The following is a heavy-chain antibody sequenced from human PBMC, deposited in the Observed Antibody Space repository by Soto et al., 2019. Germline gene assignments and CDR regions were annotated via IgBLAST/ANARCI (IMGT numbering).Heavy chain of an antibody. Sequence: QVQLVQSGAEVKKPGAPVKVSCKASGYTFTSYGISWVRQAPGQGLEWMGWISAYNGNTNYAQKLQGRVTMTTDTSTSTAYMELRSLRSDDTAVYYCARWGTRYSSSPAFGMDVWGQGTTVTVSS. CDR3: ARWGTRYSSSPAFGMDV. V-gene: IGHV1-18*01. J-gene: IGHJ6*02. D-gene: IGHD6-13*01. CDR2: ISAYNGNT. CDR1: GYTFTSYG.